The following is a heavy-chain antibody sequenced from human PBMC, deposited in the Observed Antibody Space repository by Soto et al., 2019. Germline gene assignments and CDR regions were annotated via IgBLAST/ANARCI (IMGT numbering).Heavy chain of an antibody. D-gene: IGHD4-4*01. V-gene: IGHV4-61*01. CDR1: RGSVSSVSSY. J-gene: IGHJ5*02. Sequence: SATLSLTCAFSRGSVSSVSSYWSWIRQPPGKELEWIGYIANSESPNYTHSLKSRVNMSLDTSRKQISLKLISLTAADTAVYFCARADDYKSSWFDPWGQGTLVTVS. CDR3: ARADDYKSSWFDP. CDR2: IANSESP.